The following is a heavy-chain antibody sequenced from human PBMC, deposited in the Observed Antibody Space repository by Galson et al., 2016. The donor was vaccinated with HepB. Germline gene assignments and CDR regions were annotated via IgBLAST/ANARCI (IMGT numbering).Heavy chain of an antibody. J-gene: IGHJ6*02. Sequence: SVKVSCKASGYTFTNYGISWIRQAPGQGPEWMGWISAYNGKTDYAQKFQGRVTITADESTSTAHMEVSSLRYEDTAVYYCARVRDGYNTHFYYGMDVWGQGTSVTVS. V-gene: IGHV1-18*01. CDR3: ARVRDGYNTHFYYGMDV. CDR2: ISAYNGKT. D-gene: IGHD5-24*01. CDR1: GYTFTNYG.